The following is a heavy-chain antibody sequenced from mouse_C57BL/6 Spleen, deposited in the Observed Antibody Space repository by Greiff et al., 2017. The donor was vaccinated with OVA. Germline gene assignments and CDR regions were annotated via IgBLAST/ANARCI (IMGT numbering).Heavy chain of an antibody. CDR3: ARSEDYYGQRYFDV. CDR1: GYTFTSYW. D-gene: IGHD1-1*01. J-gene: IGHJ1*03. V-gene: IGHV1-64*01. CDR2: IPPNSGST. Sequence: QVQLQQPGAELVKPGASVKLSCKASGYTFTSYWMHWVKQRPGQGLEWIGMIPPNSGSTNYNEKFKSKATLTVDKSSSTAYMQLSSLTSEDSAVYYCARSEDYYGQRYFDVWGTGTTVTVSS.